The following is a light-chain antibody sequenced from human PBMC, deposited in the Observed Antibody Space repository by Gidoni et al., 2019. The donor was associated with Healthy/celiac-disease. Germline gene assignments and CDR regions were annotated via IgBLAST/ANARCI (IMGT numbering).Light chain of an antibody. J-gene: IGKJ1*01. CDR3: QQYNSYAWT. V-gene: IGKV1-5*03. CDR2: KAF. CDR1: QSISSW. Sequence: DIQMTQPPSTLSASVGDRVTITCRASQSISSWLAWYQQKPGKAPKLLIYKAFSLESGVPSRFRGSGSWTEFTLTISSLQPDDFATYYCQQYNSYAWTFGQGTKVEIK.